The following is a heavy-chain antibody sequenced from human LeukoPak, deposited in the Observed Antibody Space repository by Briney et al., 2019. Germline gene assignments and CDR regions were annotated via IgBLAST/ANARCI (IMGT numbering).Heavy chain of an antibody. Sequence: ASVKVSCKASGYTFTSYDINWVRQATGQGLEWMGWMNPDSGNTGYAQKFQGRVTMTRNTSISTAYMELSSLRSEDTAVYYCARRRYCSSTSCLDYWGQGTLVTVSS. J-gene: IGHJ4*02. D-gene: IGHD2-2*01. CDR2: MNPDSGNT. CDR1: GYTFTSYD. CDR3: ARRRYCSSTSCLDY. V-gene: IGHV1-8*01.